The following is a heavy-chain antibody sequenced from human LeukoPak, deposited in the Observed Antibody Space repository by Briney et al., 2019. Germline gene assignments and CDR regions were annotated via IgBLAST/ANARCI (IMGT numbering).Heavy chain of an antibody. V-gene: IGHV3-30-3*01. CDR3: ARMVTGTGDQ. CDR2: ISYDGSIK. J-gene: IGHJ5*02. Sequence: GRSLRLSCAASGFTFNSYAMHWVRQAPGKGLEWVAVISYDGSIKYYADSMKGRFTISRDNSKSTLYLQMNSLRVEDTAVYYCARMVTGTGDQWGQGTLLIVSS. D-gene: IGHD1-7*01. CDR1: GFTFNSYA.